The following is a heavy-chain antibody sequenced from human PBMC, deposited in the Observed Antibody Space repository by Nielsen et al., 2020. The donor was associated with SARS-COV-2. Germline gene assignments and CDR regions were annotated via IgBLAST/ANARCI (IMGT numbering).Heavy chain of an antibody. CDR1: GFTFDDYA. CDR2: ISGDGGST. V-gene: IGHV3-43*02. Sequence: GGSLRLSCAASGFTFDDYAMHWVRQAPGKGLEWVSLISGDGGSTYYADSVKGRFTISRDNSKNSLYLQMNSLRTEDTALYYCARDQCSSTSCSHMAPRGYYCYYYGMDVWGQGTTVTVSS. CDR3: ARDQCSSTSCSHMAPRGYYCYYYGMDV. J-gene: IGHJ6*02. D-gene: IGHD2-2*01.